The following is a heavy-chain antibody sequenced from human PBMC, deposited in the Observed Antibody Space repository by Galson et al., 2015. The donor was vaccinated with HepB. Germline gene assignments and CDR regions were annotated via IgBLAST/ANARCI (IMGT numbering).Heavy chain of an antibody. J-gene: IGHJ4*02. V-gene: IGHV1-24*01. CDR1: GHTLIDLS. CDR2: FDPEDDET. Sequence: SVKVSCKVSGHTLIDLSMHWVRQAPGKGLEWMGGFDPEDDETIYAENFQGRVTMTKDTSTDTAYMELSSLRSQDTAVYYCATGLRRYFDYSSPRDYWGQGTLVTVSS. CDR3: ATGLRRYFDYSSPRDY. D-gene: IGHD3-9*01.